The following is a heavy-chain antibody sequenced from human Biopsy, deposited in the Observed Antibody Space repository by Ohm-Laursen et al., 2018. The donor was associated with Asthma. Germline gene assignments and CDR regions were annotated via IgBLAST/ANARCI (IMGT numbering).Heavy chain of an antibody. CDR2: ISYGGKT. Sequence: GTLSLTCALNRGPFRGYVWARIRQAPGKGLEWIGYISYGGKTSYNPSLKNRVTISRDTSKNQFSLRLTSVTTADTAVYFCARRITIFGVVQKDHGMDAWGQGTTVIVSS. V-gene: IGHV4-34*01. CDR1: RGPFRGYV. CDR3: ARRITIFGVVQKDHGMDA. D-gene: IGHD3-3*01. J-gene: IGHJ6*02.